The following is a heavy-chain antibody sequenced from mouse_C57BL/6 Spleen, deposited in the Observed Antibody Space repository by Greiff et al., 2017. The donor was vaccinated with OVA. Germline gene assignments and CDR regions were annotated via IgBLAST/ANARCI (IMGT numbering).Heavy chain of an antibody. J-gene: IGHJ2*01. V-gene: IGHV1-80*01. CDR1: GYAFSSYW. D-gene: IGHD2-3*01. CDR2: IYPGDGDT. Sequence: QVQLKESGAELVKPGASVKISCKASGYAFSSYWMNWVKQRPGKGLEWIGQIYPGDGDTNYNGKFKGKATLTADKSSSTAYMQLSSLTSEDSAVYFCARDDGYPYYFDYWGQGTTLTVSS. CDR3: ARDDGYPYYFDY.